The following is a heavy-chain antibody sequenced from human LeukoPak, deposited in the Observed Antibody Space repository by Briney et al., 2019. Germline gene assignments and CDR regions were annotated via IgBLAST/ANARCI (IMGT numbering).Heavy chain of an antibody. CDR2: IYYSGST. V-gene: IGHV4-59*12. Sequence: SETLSLTCTVSGGSISSYYWSWIRQPPGKGLEWIGYIYYSGSTNYNPSLKSRVTISVDTSKNQFSLKLSSVTAADTAVYYCARDRTLLYGMDVWGQGTTVTVSS. D-gene: IGHD1-7*01. CDR3: ARDRTLLYGMDV. J-gene: IGHJ6*02. CDR1: GGSISSYY.